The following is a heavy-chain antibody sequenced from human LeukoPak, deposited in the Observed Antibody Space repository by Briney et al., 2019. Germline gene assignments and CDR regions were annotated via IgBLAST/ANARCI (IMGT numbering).Heavy chain of an antibody. CDR3: AKDENFDSGWSLPTGPDY. J-gene: IGHJ4*02. Sequence: AGGSLRLSCVDSGFTFSSNNMNWVRQAPGKGLEWLSFISDTGHIIYYADSVKGRFTISRDNSKNTLYLQMNSLRAEDTAVYYCAKDENFDSGWSLPTGPDYWGQGTLVTVSS. CDR1: GFTFSSNN. CDR2: ISDTGHII. V-gene: IGHV3-23*01. D-gene: IGHD6-19*01.